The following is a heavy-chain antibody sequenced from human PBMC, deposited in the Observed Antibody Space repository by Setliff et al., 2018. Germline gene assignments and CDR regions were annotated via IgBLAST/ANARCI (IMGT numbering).Heavy chain of an antibody. D-gene: IGHD3-10*01. CDR2: VYYSGYT. J-gene: IGHJ1*01. CDR3: ARVDFTMLQGVLGH. V-gene: IGHV4-39*07. CDR1: NGSVSTTSHY. Sequence: SETLSLTCTVSNGSVSTTSHYWGRVRQPPGKGLEWIGSVYYSGYTYYSPSLESRVAISVDTSKNQFSLKVNSVTAADTAVYYCARVDFTMLQGVLGHWGQGTLVTVSS.